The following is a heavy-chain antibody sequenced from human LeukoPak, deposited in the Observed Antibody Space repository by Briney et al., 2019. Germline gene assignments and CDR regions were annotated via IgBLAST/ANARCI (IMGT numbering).Heavy chain of an antibody. J-gene: IGHJ4*02. D-gene: IGHD2-15*01. CDR3: ARDLRECSGGSCYIFDY. CDR1: GFIFSDYY. Sequence: PGGSLRLSCAASGFIFSDYYMSWIRQAPGKGLEWFSYISRSGSTIFYADSVRGRFTISRDNAKNSLFLQMNSLRAEDTAVYYCARDLRECSGGSCYIFDYWGQGTLVTVSS. CDR2: ISRSGSTI. V-gene: IGHV3-11*01.